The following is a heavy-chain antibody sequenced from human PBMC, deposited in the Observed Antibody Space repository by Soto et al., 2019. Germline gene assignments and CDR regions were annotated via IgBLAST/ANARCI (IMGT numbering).Heavy chain of an antibody. CDR2: IWYDGSNK. CDR1: GFTFSSYG. D-gene: IGHD6-13*01. Sequence: QVQLVESGGGVVQPGRSLRLSCAASGFTFSSYGMHWVRQAPGKGLEWVAVIWYDGSNKYYADSVKGRFTISRDNSKNTLYLQMNSLRAEDTAVYYCARVGSSWCFDYWGQGTPVTVSS. V-gene: IGHV3-33*01. J-gene: IGHJ4*02. CDR3: ARVGSSWCFDY.